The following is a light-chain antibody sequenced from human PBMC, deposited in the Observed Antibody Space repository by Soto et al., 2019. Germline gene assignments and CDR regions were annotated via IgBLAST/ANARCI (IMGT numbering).Light chain of an antibody. J-gene: IGKJ1*01. CDR1: QSISSW. Sequence: DIQMTQSPSTLSASVGDRVTITCRASQSISSWLAWYQQKPGKAPKLLIYKASNLESGVPSRFSGSGSGTEFTPTISSLQPDDFATYYCQQYSSYWTFGQGTKV. CDR2: KAS. CDR3: QQYSSYWT. V-gene: IGKV1-5*03.